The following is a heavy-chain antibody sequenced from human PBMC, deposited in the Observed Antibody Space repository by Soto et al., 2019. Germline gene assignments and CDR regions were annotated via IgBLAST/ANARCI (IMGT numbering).Heavy chain of an antibody. CDR2: IIPIFGTA. V-gene: IGHV1-69*12. CDR1: GGTFSSYA. Sequence: QVQLVQSGAEVKKPGSSVKVSCKASGGTFSSYAISWVRQAPGQGLEWMGGIIPIFGTANYAQKFQGRVTITADESTSTAYMELSSLRSEDTAVYYCARGGVLVPAATPYVPDGMDVWGQGTTVTVSS. D-gene: IGHD2-2*01. J-gene: IGHJ6*02. CDR3: ARGGVLVPAATPYVPDGMDV.